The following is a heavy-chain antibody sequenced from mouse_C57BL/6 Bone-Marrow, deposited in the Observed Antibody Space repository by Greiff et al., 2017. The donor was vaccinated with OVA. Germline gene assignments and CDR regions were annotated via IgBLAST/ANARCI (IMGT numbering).Heavy chain of an antibody. D-gene: IGHD1-1*01. CDR3: ASYYYGSSYPSCDY. CDR1: GYTFTSYG. CDR2: IYPRSGNT. Sequence: VQLQQSGAELARPGASVKLSCKASGYTFTSYGISWVKQRTGQGLEWIGEIYPRSGNTYYNEKFKGKATLTADKSSSTAYMELRSLTSEDSAVYFCASYYYGSSYPSCDYWGQGTTLTVSS. J-gene: IGHJ2*01. V-gene: IGHV1-81*01.